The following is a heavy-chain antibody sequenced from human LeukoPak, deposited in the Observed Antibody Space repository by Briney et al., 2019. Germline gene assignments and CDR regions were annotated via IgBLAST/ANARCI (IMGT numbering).Heavy chain of an antibody. Sequence: SETLSLTCAVYGGSFSGYYWSWIRQSPGKGLEWIGEINHSGSTNYNPSLKSRVTISVDTSKNQFSLKLSSVTAADTAVYYCARSIVSGMDVWGQGTTVTVSS. CDR1: GGSFSGYY. CDR2: INHSGST. D-gene: IGHD2-21*01. J-gene: IGHJ6*02. V-gene: IGHV4-34*01. CDR3: ARSIVSGMDV.